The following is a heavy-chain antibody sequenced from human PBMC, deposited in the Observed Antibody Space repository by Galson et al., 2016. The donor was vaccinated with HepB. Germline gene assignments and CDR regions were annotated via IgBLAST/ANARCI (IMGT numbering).Heavy chain of an antibody. V-gene: IGHV3-9*01. CDR2: ISWNSGRI. CDR1: GFSFDDYG. J-gene: IGHJ4*02. D-gene: IGHD2-15*01. Sequence: SLRLSCAASGFSFDDYGMHWVRQPPGKGLKWVSGISWNSGRIGYADSVKGRFTNSRDNAKNSLYLQMNSRRAEDTAFYYCAKDAVGYCSGCSCYPYDYWGLGTLVTVSS. CDR3: AKDAVGYCSGCSCYPYDY.